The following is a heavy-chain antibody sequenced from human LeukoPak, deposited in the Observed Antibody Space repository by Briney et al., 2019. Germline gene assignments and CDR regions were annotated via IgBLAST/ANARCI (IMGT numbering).Heavy chain of an antibody. D-gene: IGHD3-16*02. J-gene: IGHJ3*01. Sequence: SGTLCLTCAASGFSFSSDSFNWCLQAPPEGLEEFLCNICHAGATLYNPSLKNRLIISVDTSKDQFSLKVNSVTAADTAVYYCARRWSYGHRYRAYDFWGQGTMVSVSS. CDR2: ICHAGAT. CDR1: GFSFSSDSF. V-gene: IGHV4-38-2*01. CDR3: ARRWSYGHRYRAYDF.